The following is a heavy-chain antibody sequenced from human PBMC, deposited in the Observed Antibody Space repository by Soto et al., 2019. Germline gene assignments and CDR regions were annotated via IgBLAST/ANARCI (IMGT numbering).Heavy chain of an antibody. Sequence: SQTVSLTCAISGDSVCSNSGAWHWIRRSPSRGLEWLGRTYYRSKWNNEYAPSVKSRITINPDTSKNQFSLHVNSVAPEDTAVYYCARDGGSERARYMDVWGKGTTVTVSS. D-gene: IGHD3-10*01. CDR3: ARDGGSERARYMDV. CDR1: GDSVCSNSGA. V-gene: IGHV6-1*01. CDR2: TYYRSKWNN. J-gene: IGHJ6*03.